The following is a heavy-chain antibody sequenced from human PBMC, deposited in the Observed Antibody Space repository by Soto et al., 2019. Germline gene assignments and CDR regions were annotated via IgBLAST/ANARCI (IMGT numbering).Heavy chain of an antibody. CDR3: AKDRGYYSSSCPFY. CDR1: GSSFSSFG. D-gene: IGHD6-13*01. Sequence: QVQLVESGGGVVQPGRSLRLSCAASGSSFSSFGIHWVRQVAGKGLGWVAVISYDGTYKHYADSVKGRFTFSRDNSKNTVYLQMNSLRAEDTAVYYCAKDRGYYSSSCPFYWGQGTLGTVSS. J-gene: IGHJ4*02. V-gene: IGHV3-30*18. CDR2: ISYDGTYK.